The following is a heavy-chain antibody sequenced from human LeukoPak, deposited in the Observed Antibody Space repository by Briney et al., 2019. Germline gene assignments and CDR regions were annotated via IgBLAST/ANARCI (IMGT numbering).Heavy chain of an antibody. J-gene: IGHJ4*02. CDR2: ISKDGSDK. D-gene: IGHD1-7*01. V-gene: IGHV3-30-3*01. CDR3: ARDYWWNYDY. Sequence: GSLRLSCAASGFTFSDYAMHWVRQAPGKGLEWVAVISKDGSDKYYPGSVRGRFTISRDNSKDTIYLQMDSLRAEDTAIYYCARDYWWNYDYWGQGTLVTVSS. CDR1: GFTFSDYA.